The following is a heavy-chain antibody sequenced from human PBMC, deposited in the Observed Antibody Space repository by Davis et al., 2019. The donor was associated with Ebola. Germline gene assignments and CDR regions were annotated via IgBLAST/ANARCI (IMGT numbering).Heavy chain of an antibody. Sequence: ASVKVSCKASGYTFTSYYMHWVRQAPGQGLEWMGIINPSGGSTSYAQKFQGRVTMTRDTSTSTVYMELSSLRSEDTVVYYCARGFITMVRGDLYYFDYWGQGTLVTVSS. D-gene: IGHD3-10*01. V-gene: IGHV1-46*01. CDR1: GYTFTSYY. J-gene: IGHJ4*02. CDR3: ARGFITMVRGDLYYFDY. CDR2: INPSGGST.